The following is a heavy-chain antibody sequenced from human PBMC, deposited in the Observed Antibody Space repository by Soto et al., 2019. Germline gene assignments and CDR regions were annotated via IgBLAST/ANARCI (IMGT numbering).Heavy chain of an antibody. Sequence: SETLSLTCAVYGWSFSGYYWSWIRQPPGKGLEWIGEINHSGSTNYNPSLKSRVTISVDTSKNQFSLKLSSVTAADTAVYYGARGLRRRFAEVSPLPTYSFNPWVLGSRVAVPS. V-gene: IGHV4-34*01. D-gene: IGHD3-10*01. CDR1: GWSFSGYY. CDR2: INHSGST. J-gene: IGHJ5*02. CDR3: ARGLRRRFAEVSPLPTYSFNP.